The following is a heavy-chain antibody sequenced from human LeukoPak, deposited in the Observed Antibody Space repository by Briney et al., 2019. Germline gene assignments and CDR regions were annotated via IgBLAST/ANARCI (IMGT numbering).Heavy chain of an antibody. Sequence: GESLKISCKGSGYSFTSYWIGWVRQTPGKGLEWMGIIYPGDSDTRYSPSFQGQVTTSADKSISTAYLQWSSLKASDTAMYYCARYWTTVTTDNWFDPWGQGTLVTVSS. CDR1: GYSFTSYW. CDR2: IYPGDSDT. J-gene: IGHJ5*02. D-gene: IGHD4-11*01. V-gene: IGHV5-51*01. CDR3: ARYWTTVTTDNWFDP.